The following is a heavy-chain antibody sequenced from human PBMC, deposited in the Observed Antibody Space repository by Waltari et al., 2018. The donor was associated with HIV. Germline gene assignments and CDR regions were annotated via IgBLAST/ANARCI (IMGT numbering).Heavy chain of an antibody. CDR2: IYYSGST. D-gene: IGHD5-18*01. CDR1: GGPTSSGGYY. CDR3: ARVRSPGYTYGFYFYYYGMDV. V-gene: IGHV4-31*03. J-gene: IGHJ6*02. Sequence: QVQLQESGPGLVKPSQTLSLTCTVSGGPTSSGGYYWSWIRQHPGTALAWIGFIYYSGSTSYNPSLKSRVTISVDTSKNQFSLKLSSVTAADTAVYYCARVRSPGYTYGFYFYYYGMDVWGQGTTVTVSS.